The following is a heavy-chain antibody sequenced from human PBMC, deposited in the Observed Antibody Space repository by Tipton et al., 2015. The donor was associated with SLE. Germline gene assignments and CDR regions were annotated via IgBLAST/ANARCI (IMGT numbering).Heavy chain of an antibody. J-gene: IGHJ6*02. CDR1: GSSINSFY. D-gene: IGHD3-3*02. V-gene: IGHV4-4*07. CDR2: FHSSGIL. Sequence: TLSLTCTVSGSSINSFYWPWVRQPAGKGLEWIGHFHSSGILNYNPSLKSRVTMSGDTSKNQLSLKLNAVTAADTAVYYCARTAVLAAIMMDVWGQGTTVTVSS. CDR3: ARTAVLAAIMMDV.